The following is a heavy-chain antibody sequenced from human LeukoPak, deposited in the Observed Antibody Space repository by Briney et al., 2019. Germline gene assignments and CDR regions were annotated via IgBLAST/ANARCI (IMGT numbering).Heavy chain of an antibody. J-gene: IGHJ3*02. CDR3: AGTNYYDSSDAFDI. CDR1: GGSFSGYY. D-gene: IGHD3-22*01. V-gene: IGHV4-34*09. CDR2: INHSGST. Sequence: PSETLSLTCAVYGGSFSGYYWSWIRQPPGKGLEWIGEINHSGSTNYNPSLKSRVTISVDTSKNQFSLKLSSVTAADTAVYYCAGTNYYDSSDAFDIWGQGTMVTVSS.